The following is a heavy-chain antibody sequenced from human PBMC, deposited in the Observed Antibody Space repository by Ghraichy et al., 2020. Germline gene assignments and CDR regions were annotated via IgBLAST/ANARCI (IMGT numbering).Heavy chain of an antibody. J-gene: IGHJ4*02. CDR3: ARDNGIAVSGTVY. CDR2: IYHSGST. Sequence: SQTLSLTCTVSGNSISDGYYWGWIRQPPGKGLEWIGSIYHSGSTYYNPSLRRRVTLSVDTSKNQFSLKLRSVTAADTAGYYCARDNGIAVSGTVYWGQGTLVTVSS. CDR1: GNSISDGYY. D-gene: IGHD6-19*01. V-gene: IGHV4-38-2*02.